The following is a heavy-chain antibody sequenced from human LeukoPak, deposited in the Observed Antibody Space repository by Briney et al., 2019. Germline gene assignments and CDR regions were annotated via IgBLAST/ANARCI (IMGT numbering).Heavy chain of an antibody. CDR1: GFTFNSYA. CDR3: AKNTGITVAGSLFDY. CDR2: ISGSGGST. Sequence: GGSLRLSCAASGFTFNSYAMTWVRQAPGKGLEWVSGISGSGGSTYYADSVKGRFTISRDNSKNTLYLQMNSLRAEDTAVYYCAKNTGITVAGSLFDYWGQGTLVTVSS. V-gene: IGHV3-23*01. D-gene: IGHD6-19*01. J-gene: IGHJ4*02.